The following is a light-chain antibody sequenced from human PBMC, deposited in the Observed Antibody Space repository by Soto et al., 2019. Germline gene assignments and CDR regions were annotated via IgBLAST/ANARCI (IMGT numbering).Light chain of an antibody. CDR2: GAS. V-gene: IGKV3-15*01. Sequence: EIVMPKSPDTLSVSPGERATLSCRASQSVSSNLAWYQQKPGQAPRLLIFGASTRATGIPARFSGSGSGTEFTLTISSLQSEDFAVYHCQQYNNWPYTFGQGTTLEIK. CDR3: QQYNNWPYT. CDR1: QSVSSN. J-gene: IGKJ2*01.